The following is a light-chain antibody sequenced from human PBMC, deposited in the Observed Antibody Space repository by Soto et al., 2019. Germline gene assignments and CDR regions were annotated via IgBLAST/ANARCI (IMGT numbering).Light chain of an antibody. Sequence: QSVLTQPASVSGSPGQSITISCTGTSSDVGGYDYVSWYQQHPGKAPKLMIYEVTNRPSGVSSRFSGSKSGNTASLTISGLHAEDEAYYYCSSYGSSTTYVFGTGTQLTVL. J-gene: IGLJ1*01. V-gene: IGLV2-14*01. CDR2: EVT. CDR1: SSDVGGYDY. CDR3: SSYGSSTTYV.